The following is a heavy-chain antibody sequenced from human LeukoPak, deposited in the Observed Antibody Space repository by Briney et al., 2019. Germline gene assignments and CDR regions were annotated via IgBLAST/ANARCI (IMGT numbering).Heavy chain of an antibody. CDR1: VGSISPYH. CDR2: MQSTGNS. CDR3: ARDKQHSYGRYFDH. Sequence: PSQTLSLTCTVSVGSISPYHWNWIRKSPEKGLEWIGYMQSTGNSNYNPSLKSRVTMSVDMSRNQIVLNLSSVTAADTAVYFCARDKQHSYGRYFDHWGQGTLVTVSS. D-gene: IGHD5-18*01. V-gene: IGHV4-59*01. J-gene: IGHJ4*02.